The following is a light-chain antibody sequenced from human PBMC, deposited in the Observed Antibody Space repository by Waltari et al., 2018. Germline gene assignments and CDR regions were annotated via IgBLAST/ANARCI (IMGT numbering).Light chain of an antibody. CDR3: QTGGHGTWV. V-gene: IGLV4-69*01. Sequence: QQPERGLRYVLKVDSHGTHSKGDDIPDRFSGSSSGAERYLTISSFQSEDEADYYCQTGGHGTWVFGGGTKVTVL. CDR2: VDSHGTH. J-gene: IGLJ3*02.